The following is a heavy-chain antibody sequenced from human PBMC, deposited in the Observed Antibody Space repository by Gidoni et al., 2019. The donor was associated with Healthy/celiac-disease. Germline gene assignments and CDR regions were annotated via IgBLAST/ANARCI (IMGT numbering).Heavy chain of an antibody. CDR1: GGSFSSYS. Sequence: QVQLVQSGAEVKKPGSSVKVSCKASGGSFSSYSIRWVRQAPGPGLEWMGGIIPICGTANYAQKFQGRVTITADKSTSTAYMELSSLRSEDTAVYYCARDGYSSSWYVFGAVGVIPNYYYYGMDVWGQGTTVTVSS. D-gene: IGHD6-13*01. J-gene: IGHJ6*02. CDR2: IIPICGTA. CDR3: ARDGYSSSWYVFGAVGVIPNYYYYGMDV. V-gene: IGHV1-69*06.